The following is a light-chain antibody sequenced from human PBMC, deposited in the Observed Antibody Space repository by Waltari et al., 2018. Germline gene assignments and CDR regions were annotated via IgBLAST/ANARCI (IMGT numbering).Light chain of an antibody. CDR2: DVK. Sequence: QSTLTQPASVSGSPGHSLSISCSGTGSNVGGYDLVAWYYQVPGKVPKLIIYDVKHRPSGVSSRFSGSKSGDTASLIISGLQAEDEGDYYCSSYGGRSTVVFGGGTRVTVL. CDR3: SSYGGRSTVV. V-gene: IGLV2-23*02. CDR1: GSNVGGYDL. J-gene: IGLJ2*01.